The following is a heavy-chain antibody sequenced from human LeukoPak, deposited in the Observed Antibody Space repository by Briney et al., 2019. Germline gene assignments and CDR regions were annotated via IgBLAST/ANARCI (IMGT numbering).Heavy chain of an antibody. CDR3: ARDLXGGGSWAY. D-gene: IGHD6-13*01. Sequence: ASVKVSCKASGYTFTSNAIQWVRQAPGQRLEWMGWINAGNGNTKYSQKFQGRVTITRDTSASTAYMELSSLRSEDTAVYYCARDLXGGGSWAYWGQGTLVTVSS. J-gene: IGHJ4*02. CDR1: GYTFTSNA. V-gene: IGHV1-3*01. CDR2: INAGNGNT.